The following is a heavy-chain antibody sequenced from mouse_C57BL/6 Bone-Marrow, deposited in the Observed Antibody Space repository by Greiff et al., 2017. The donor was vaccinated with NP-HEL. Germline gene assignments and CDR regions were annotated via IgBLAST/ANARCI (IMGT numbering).Heavy chain of an antibody. CDR2: IDPENGDT. V-gene: IGHV14-4*01. J-gene: IGHJ2*01. D-gene: IGHD1-1*01. CDR3: VYGSSPYYFDY. CDR1: GFNIKDDY. Sequence: EVQLQQSGAELVRPGASVKLSCTASGFNIKDDYMHWVKQRPEQGLEWIGWIDPENGDTEYASKFQGKATITADTSSNTAYLQLSSLTSEDTAVYYCVYGSSPYYFDYWGQGTTLTVSS.